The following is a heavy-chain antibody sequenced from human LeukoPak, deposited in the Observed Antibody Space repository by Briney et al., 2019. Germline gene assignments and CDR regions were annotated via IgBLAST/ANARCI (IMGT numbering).Heavy chain of an antibody. Sequence: SETLSLTCTVSGGSISSYYWSWVRQPPGKGLEGIGYSYYSGSTNYTPSLKSRVTISVATSKNQFSLKLSSVTAADTAVYYCARVKTKRSYFDYWGQGTLVTVSS. CDR3: ARVKTKRSYFDY. V-gene: IGHV4-59*01. D-gene: IGHD2-8*01. CDR1: GGSISSYY. J-gene: IGHJ4*02. CDR2: SYYSGST.